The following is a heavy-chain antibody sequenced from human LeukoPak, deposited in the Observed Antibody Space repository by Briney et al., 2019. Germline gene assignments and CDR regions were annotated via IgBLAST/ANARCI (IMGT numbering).Heavy chain of an antibody. Sequence: TXTVSGGSISSSSYYWGWIRQPPGKGLEWIGSIYYSGSTYYNPSLKSRVTISVDTSKNQFSLKLSSVTAAGTAVYYCXRXLXXFGXADAFDIWGQGTMVTVSS. J-gene: IGHJ3*02. D-gene: IGHD3-16*01. V-gene: IGHV4-39*07. CDR2: IYYSGST. CDR3: XRXLXXFGXADAFDI. CDR1: GGSISSSSYY.